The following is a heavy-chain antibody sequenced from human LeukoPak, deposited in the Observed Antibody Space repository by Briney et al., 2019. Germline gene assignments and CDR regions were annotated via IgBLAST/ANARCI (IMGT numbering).Heavy chain of an antibody. D-gene: IGHD3-22*01. V-gene: IGHV4-38-2*02. CDR2: IYHSGST. CDR3: ARGRYYDSSGYYYLYNWFDP. J-gene: IGHJ5*02. CDR1: GYSISSGYY. Sequence: PSETLSLTCTVSGYSISSGYYWGWIRQPPGKGLEWIGSIYHSGSTYYNPSLKSRVTISVDTSKNQFSLKLSSVTAADTAVYYCARGRYYDSSGYYYLYNWFDPWGQGTLVTVSS.